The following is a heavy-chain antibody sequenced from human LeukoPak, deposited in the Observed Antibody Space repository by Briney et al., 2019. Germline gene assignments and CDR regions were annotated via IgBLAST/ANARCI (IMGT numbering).Heavy chain of an antibody. J-gene: IGHJ3*02. CDR3: ARRADPGAFDI. V-gene: IGHV4-59*12. Sequence: SETLSLTCTVSGGSISTYYWSWVRQSPGKGLEWIGYIYRSGTTYYNSSLKSRVTISLDRSKNQFSLKLASVTAADTAVYYCARRADPGAFDIWGQGTMVTVSS. CDR1: GGSISTYY. CDR2: IYRSGTT.